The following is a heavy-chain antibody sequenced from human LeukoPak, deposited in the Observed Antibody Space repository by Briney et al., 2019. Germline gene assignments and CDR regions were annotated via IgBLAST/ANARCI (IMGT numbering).Heavy chain of an antibody. CDR1: GGSFSGYY. CDR3: ARGRIQLWLTNYYYYMDV. CDR2: IYTSGST. J-gene: IGHJ6*03. V-gene: IGHV4-59*10. Sequence: PSETLSLTCAVYGGSFSGYYWSWIRQPAGKGLEWIGRIYTSGSTNYNPSLKSRVTISVDTSKNQFSLKLSSVTAADTAVYYCARGRIQLWLTNYYYYMDVWGKGTTVTISS. D-gene: IGHD5-18*01.